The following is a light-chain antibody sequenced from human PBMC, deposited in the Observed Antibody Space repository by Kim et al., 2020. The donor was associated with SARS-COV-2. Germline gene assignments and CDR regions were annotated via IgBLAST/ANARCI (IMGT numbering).Light chain of an antibody. CDR1: FIGSKN. CDR3: QVWDSSTAV. CDR2: RDS. J-gene: IGLJ3*02. V-gene: IGLV3-9*01. Sequence: VSLGQTSMIACRGTFIGSKNCHWYQLKPGQAPVVVIYRDSNRPSGIPERFSGSNSGSTATLTISRAQDGDEADDFCQVWDSSTAVFGGGTKLTVL.